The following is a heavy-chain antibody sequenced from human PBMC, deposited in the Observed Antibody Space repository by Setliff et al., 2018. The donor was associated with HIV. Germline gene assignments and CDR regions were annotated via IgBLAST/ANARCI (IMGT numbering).Heavy chain of an antibody. Sequence: SATLSLTCAVSGVSISSSNWWSWVRQPPGKGLEWIGEMYHIGSTNYNPSLKSRVTISLDKSKNQFSLKLSSVTAADTAVYYCARSGSGWFLSYWGQGTLVTVSS. CDR1: GVSISSSNW. D-gene: IGHD6-19*01. V-gene: IGHV4-4*02. CDR2: MYHIGST. CDR3: ARSGSGWFLSY. J-gene: IGHJ4*02.